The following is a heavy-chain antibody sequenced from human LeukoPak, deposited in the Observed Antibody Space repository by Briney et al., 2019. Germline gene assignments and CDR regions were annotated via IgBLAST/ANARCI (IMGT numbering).Heavy chain of an antibody. CDR1: GYSFTSYW. CDR3: ARLRDRVVRYFDY. V-gene: IGHV5-51*01. Sequence: GESLKISCKGSGYSFTSYWIGWVRQMPGKGLEWMGIIYPGDSDTRYSPSFQGQVTISADKSISTAYLRWSSLKASDTAMYYCARLRDRVVRYFDYWGQGTLVTVSS. CDR2: IYPGDSDT. J-gene: IGHJ4*02. D-gene: IGHD3-16*02.